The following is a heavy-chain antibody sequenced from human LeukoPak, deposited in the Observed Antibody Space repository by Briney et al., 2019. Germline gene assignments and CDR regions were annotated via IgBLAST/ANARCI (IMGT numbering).Heavy chain of an antibody. J-gene: IGHJ4*02. CDR3: AKDTNSYGSGSSYNPWGPFDS. CDR1: GFTFDDYG. CDR2: INWNGGST. D-gene: IGHD3-10*01. V-gene: IGHV3-20*04. Sequence: GGSLRLSCAASGFTFDDYGMSWVRQAPGKGLEWVSGINWNGGSTGYADSVRGRFTISRDNAENSLYLQMNSLRAEDTALYYCAKDTNSYGSGSSYNPWGPFDSWGQGTLVTVSS.